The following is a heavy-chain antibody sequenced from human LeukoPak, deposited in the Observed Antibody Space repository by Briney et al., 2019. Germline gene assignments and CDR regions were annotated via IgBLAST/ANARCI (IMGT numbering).Heavy chain of an antibody. CDR2: IYSGGST. D-gene: IGHD2-8*02. V-gene: IGHV3-53*01. J-gene: IGHJ4*02. CDR3: ASGGKYCTGGACYGD. Sequence: GGSLRLSCAASGFIVSSDYISWVRQPPGKGLEWVSVIYSGGSTFYADSVKGRFTISRDNSKNTVYLQMNSLRGEDTAVFYCASGGKYCTGGACYGDWGQGTLVTVS. CDR1: GFIVSSDY.